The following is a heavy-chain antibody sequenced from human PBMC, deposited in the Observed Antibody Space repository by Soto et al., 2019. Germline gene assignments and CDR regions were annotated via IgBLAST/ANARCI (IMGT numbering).Heavy chain of an antibody. J-gene: IGHJ4*02. CDR2: ISYDGSNK. CDR1: GFTFSSYA. Sequence: QAQLVESGGGVVQPGRSLRLSCAASGFTFSSYAMHWVRQAPGKGLEWVAVISYDGSNKYYADSVKGRFTISRDNSKNTLYLQMNSLRAEDTAVYYCARDGTYYYDSSGSEPPLFDYWGQGTLVTVSS. CDR3: ARDGTYYYDSSGSEPPLFDY. D-gene: IGHD3-22*01. V-gene: IGHV3-30-3*01.